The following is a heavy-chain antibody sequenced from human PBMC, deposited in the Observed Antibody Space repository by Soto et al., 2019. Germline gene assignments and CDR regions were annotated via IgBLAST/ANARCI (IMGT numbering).Heavy chain of an antibody. D-gene: IGHD2-21*01. Sequence: ASVKVSCKASGYTFTDYFIHWVRQAPGQGLEWIGWINPYSGGADLSQKFQGRVTMTRDTYISTAYMEVSSLRSDDTAVFYCARLMHYSHSGGSSHGGFDMWGQGTLVTVSS. CDR2: INPYSGGA. CDR3: ARLMHYSHSGGSSHGGFDM. V-gene: IGHV1-2*02. CDR1: GYTFTDYF. J-gene: IGHJ3*02.